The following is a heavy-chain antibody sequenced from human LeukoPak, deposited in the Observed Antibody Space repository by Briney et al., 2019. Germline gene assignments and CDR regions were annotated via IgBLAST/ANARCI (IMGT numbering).Heavy chain of an antibody. CDR3: ARGRADHNPFDI. V-gene: IGHV4-34*01. CDR1: GGSFSGYD. Sequence: SETLSLTCAVYGGSFSGYDWSWIRQPPGKGLEWIGEINHSGSTNYNPSLKSRVPISVDTSKNQFSLKLSSVTAADTAVYYCARGRADHNPFDIWGQGTMVTVSS. J-gene: IGHJ3*02. CDR2: INHSGST. D-gene: IGHD5-24*01.